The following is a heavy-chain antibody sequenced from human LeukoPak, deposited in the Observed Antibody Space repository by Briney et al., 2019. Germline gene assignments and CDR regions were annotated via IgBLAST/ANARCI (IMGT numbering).Heavy chain of an antibody. CDR1: GYTFTDYY. CDR2: INPHSGGT. Sequence: ASVKVSCKASGYTFTDYYMHWVRQAPGQGLEWMGWINPHSGGTNYAQKFQARVTMTRDTSITTAYMELSRLRSDDTTVYYCARASATVTTFDNWGQGTLVTVSS. CDR3: ARASATVTTFDN. V-gene: IGHV1-2*02. J-gene: IGHJ4*02. D-gene: IGHD4-17*01.